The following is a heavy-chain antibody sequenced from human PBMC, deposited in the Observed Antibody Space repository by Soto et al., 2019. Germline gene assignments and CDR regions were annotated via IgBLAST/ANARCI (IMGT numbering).Heavy chain of an antibody. D-gene: IGHD6-13*01. CDR3: ARDSSSWSDYYYYGMDV. V-gene: IGHV3-21*01. Sequence: GGSLRLSCAASGFTFSSYSMNWVRQAPGKGLEWVSSISSSSSYIYYADSVKGRFTISRDNAKNSLYLQMNSLRAEDTAVYYCARDSSSWSDYYYYGMDVWGQGTTVTVSS. CDR1: GFTFSSYS. CDR2: ISSSSSYI. J-gene: IGHJ6*02.